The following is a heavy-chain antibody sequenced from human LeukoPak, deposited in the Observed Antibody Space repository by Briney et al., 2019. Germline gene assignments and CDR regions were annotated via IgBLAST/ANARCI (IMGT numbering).Heavy chain of an antibody. CDR2: ISGSGGTT. V-gene: IGHV3-23*01. CDR1: GFTFSSYA. Sequence: PGGSLRLSCVASGFTFSSYAMGWIRQAPGKGLECGSDISGSGGTTNYADSVKGRFTISRDNSKNTLYLQMYSLRAGDTAVYYCAKVLSRYYGSGSDVFDIWGQGTMVTVSS. D-gene: IGHD3-10*01. J-gene: IGHJ3*02. CDR3: AKVLSRYYGSGSDVFDI.